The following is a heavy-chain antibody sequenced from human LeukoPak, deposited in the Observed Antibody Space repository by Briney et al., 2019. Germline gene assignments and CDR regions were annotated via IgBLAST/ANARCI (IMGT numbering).Heavy chain of an antibody. CDR2: IRSKAYGGTT. J-gene: IGHJ4*02. Sequence: GGSLRLSCTASGFTFGDYAMSWVRQAPGKGLEWVGFIRSKAYGGTTEYAASVKGRFTISRDDSKSIAYLQINSLKTEDTAVYYCTSDEYYYDSSGPVMDYWGQGTLVTVPS. V-gene: IGHV3-49*04. CDR3: TSDEYYYDSSGPVMDY. D-gene: IGHD3-22*01. CDR1: GFTFGDYA.